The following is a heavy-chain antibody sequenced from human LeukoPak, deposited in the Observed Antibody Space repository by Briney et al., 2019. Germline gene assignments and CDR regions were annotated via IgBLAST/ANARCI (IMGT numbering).Heavy chain of an antibody. D-gene: IGHD3-3*01. CDR2: ISYDGSNK. Sequence: GGSLRLSCAASGFTFSSYGMHWVRQAPGKGLEWVAVISYDGSNKYYADSVKGRFTISRDNSKNTLYLQMNSLRAEDTAVYYCARGSRRITIFREFDPWGQGTLVTVSS. CDR3: ARGSRRITIFREFDP. CDR1: GFTFSSYG. J-gene: IGHJ5*02. V-gene: IGHV3-30*03.